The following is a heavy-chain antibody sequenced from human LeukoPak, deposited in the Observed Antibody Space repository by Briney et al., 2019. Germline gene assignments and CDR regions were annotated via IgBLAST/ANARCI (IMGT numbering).Heavy chain of an antibody. CDR3: AREQGWGHYDSSGYYNPVDY. CDR1: GFTFSNYG. CDR2: IRSSGDST. D-gene: IGHD3-22*01. J-gene: IGHJ4*02. V-gene: IGHV3-23*01. Sequence: GGSLRLSCAASGFTFSNYGMSWVRQAPGKGLEWVSSIRSSGDSTYYADSVKGRFTISRDNSKNTLYLQMNSLRAEDTAVYYCAREQGWGHYDSSGYYNPVDYWGQGTLVTASS.